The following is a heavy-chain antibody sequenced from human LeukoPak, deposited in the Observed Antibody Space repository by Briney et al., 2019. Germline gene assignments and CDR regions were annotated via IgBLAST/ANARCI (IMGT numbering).Heavy chain of an antibody. CDR2: ITPDGSTT. D-gene: IGHD3-10*01. V-gene: IGHV3-74*01. CDR3: TSDTFGEHDH. CDR1: GFTFSSYW. Sequence: GGSLRLSCAASGFTFSSYWMHWVRQAPGKGLVWVSRITPDGSTTTYADSVKGRFAISRDNAKNTLYLQMDHLRAEDTALYYCTSDTFGEHDHWGQGTLVSVSS. J-gene: IGHJ4*02.